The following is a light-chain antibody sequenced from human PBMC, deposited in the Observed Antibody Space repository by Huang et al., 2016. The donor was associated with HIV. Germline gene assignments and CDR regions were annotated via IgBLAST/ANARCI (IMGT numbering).Light chain of an antibody. J-gene: IGKJ4*01. CDR1: QNINTH. CDR2: YAS. CDR3: QQRVNGLT. Sequence: EIVLTQSPATLSFFPGQRISLSCRASQNINTHLAVYQKRQGQPPRLLIYYASSRVPCVAASFSGSGSGTDFTLTISSLESEDFATYYCQQRVNGLTFGGGTKV. V-gene: IGKV3-11*01.